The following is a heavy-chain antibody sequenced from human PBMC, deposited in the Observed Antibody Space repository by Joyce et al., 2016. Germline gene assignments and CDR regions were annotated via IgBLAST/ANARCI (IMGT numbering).Heavy chain of an antibody. D-gene: IGHD3-16*01. Sequence: QLVESGGGVVKPGGSLRLSCEASGSTFSSSSMSWFRQAPGKGREGVAAISGTSYYICHAETVRGRFTVSRDNAKKTLYLQMNSLRAEDSAVFYCARGGISYYYAMDVWGQGTTVTVSS. V-gene: IGHV3-21*01. CDR1: GSTFSSSS. CDR2: ISGTSYYI. CDR3: ARGGISYYYAMDV. J-gene: IGHJ6*02.